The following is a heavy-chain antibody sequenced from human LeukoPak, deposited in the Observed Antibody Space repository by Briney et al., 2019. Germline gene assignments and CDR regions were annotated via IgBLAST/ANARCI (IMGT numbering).Heavy chain of an antibody. Sequence: GGSLRLSCAASGFTFSSYWMSCVRQAPGKGLEWVANINQDGSEKYYVDSVKGRFTISRDNAKNSLYLQMHSLRAEDTAVYYCARDPYYDSSGYSYYYYGMDVWGQGTTVTVSS. D-gene: IGHD3-22*01. CDR1: GFTFSSYW. V-gene: IGHV3-7*01. CDR3: ARDPYYDSSGYSYYYYGMDV. J-gene: IGHJ6*02. CDR2: INQDGSEK.